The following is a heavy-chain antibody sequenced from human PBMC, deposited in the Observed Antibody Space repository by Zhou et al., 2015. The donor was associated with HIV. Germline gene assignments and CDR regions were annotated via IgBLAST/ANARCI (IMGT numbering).Heavy chain of an antibody. CDR1: GYTFTGYY. Sequence: QVQLVQSGAEVKKPGASVKVSCKASGYTFTGYYMHWVRQAPGQGLEWMGWINPNSGGTNYAQKFQGRVTMTRDTSISTAYMELSRLRSDDTAVYYCARPPFGESAFDGVEPLDYWGQGTLVTVSS. V-gene: IGHV1-2*02. D-gene: IGHD3-10*01. CDR3: ARPPFGESAFDGVEPLDY. J-gene: IGHJ4*02. CDR2: INPNSGGT.